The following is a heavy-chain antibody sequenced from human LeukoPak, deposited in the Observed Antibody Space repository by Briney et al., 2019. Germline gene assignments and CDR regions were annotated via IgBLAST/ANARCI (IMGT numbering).Heavy chain of an antibody. Sequence: SETLSLTCAVYGGSFSGYYWSWIRQPPGKGLEWIGYIYYSGSTNYNPSLKSRVTISVDTSKNQFSLKLSSVTAADTAVYYCARTGYSSGWGYYMDVWGKGTTVTISS. V-gene: IGHV4-59*13. D-gene: IGHD3-22*01. J-gene: IGHJ6*03. CDR1: GGSFSGYY. CDR3: ARTGYSSGWGYYMDV. CDR2: IYYSGST.